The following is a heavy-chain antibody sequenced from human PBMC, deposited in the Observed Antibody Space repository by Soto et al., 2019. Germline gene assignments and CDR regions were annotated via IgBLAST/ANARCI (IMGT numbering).Heavy chain of an antibody. V-gene: IGHV4-30-4*01. Sequence: QVQLQESGPGLVRPSQTLSLTCSVSGASIYNGGYFWSWIRQSPGKGLEWIGHIHNNGSPYNNPSLKSRVTISADTPMNQFSPALTSVTAADTAMYYCARGPTTEKVASWGQGILVTVSS. CDR1: GASIYNGGYF. CDR2: IHNNGSP. J-gene: IGHJ4*02. CDR3: ARGPTTEKVAS.